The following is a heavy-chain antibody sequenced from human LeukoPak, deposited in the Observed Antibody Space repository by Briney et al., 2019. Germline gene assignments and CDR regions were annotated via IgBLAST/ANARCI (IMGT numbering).Heavy chain of an antibody. CDR3: ARGSTYYYDSSGYPDY. J-gene: IGHJ4*02. CDR2: IIPNFGTP. Sequence: GASVKVSCKASVGTFSSYAISWVRQAPGQGLEWMGGIIPNFGTPNYAQKFQGRVTITADKSTSTDYMELNSLRSEDTAVYYCARGSTYYYDSSGYPDYWGQGNLVTVSS. CDR1: VGTFSSYA. V-gene: IGHV1-69*06. D-gene: IGHD3-22*01.